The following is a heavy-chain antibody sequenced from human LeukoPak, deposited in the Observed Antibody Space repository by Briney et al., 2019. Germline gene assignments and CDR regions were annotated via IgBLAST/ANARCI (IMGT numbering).Heavy chain of an antibody. CDR1: GGSISSGDYY. Sequence: PSQTLSLTCTVSGGSISSGDYYWRWIRQPPGRGLEWLGYIYYSGSTYYNPSLKSRVTISVDTSKNQFSLKLSSVTAADTAVYYCASYIVVVVAAADHFDYWGQGTMVTVSS. J-gene: IGHJ4*02. V-gene: IGHV4-30-4*08. D-gene: IGHD2-15*01. CDR2: IYYSGST. CDR3: ASYIVVVVAAADHFDY.